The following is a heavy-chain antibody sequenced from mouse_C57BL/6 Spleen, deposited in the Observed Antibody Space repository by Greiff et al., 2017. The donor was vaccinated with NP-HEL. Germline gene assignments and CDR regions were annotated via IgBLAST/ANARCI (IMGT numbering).Heavy chain of an antibody. J-gene: IGHJ1*03. CDR1: GFTFSDYY. Sequence: DVKLVESEGGLVQPGSSMKLSCTASGFTFSDYYMAWVRQVPEKGLEWVANINYDGSSTYYLDSLKSRFIISRDNAKNILYLQMSSLKSEDTATYYCARVPTAWYFDVWGTGTTVTVSS. V-gene: IGHV5-16*01. CDR2: INYDGSST. D-gene: IGHD1-2*01. CDR3: ARVPTAWYFDV.